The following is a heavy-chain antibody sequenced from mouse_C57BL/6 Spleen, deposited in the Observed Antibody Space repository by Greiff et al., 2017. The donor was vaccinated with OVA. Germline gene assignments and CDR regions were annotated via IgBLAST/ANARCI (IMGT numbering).Heavy chain of an antibody. J-gene: IGHJ3*01. CDR2: ISYDGSN. D-gene: IGHD1-1*01. CDR3: ARDYYGSSPWFAY. Sequence: EVKLMESGPGLVKPSQSLSLPCSVTGYSITSGYYWNWIRQFPGNKLEWMGYISYDGSNNYNPSLKNRISITRDTSKNQFFLKLNSVTTEDTATYYCARDYYGSSPWFAYWGQGTLVTVSA. CDR1: GYSITSGYY. V-gene: IGHV3-6*01.